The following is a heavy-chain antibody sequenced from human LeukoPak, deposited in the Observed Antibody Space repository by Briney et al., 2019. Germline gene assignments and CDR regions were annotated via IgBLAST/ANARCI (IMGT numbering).Heavy chain of an antibody. D-gene: IGHD6-6*01. CDR3: ARESIAAVMFDP. Sequence: ASVKVSCKAPGYTFTGYYMHWVRQAPGQGLEWMGWINPNSGGTNYAQKFQGRVTMTRDTSISTSYMELSRLRSDDTAVYYCARESIAAVMFDPWGQGTLVTVSS. CDR1: GYTFTGYY. CDR2: INPNSGGT. V-gene: IGHV1-2*02. J-gene: IGHJ5*02.